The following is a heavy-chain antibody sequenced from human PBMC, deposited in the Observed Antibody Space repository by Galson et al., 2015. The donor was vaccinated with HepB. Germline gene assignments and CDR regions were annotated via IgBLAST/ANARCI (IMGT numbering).Heavy chain of an antibody. D-gene: IGHD5-18*01. V-gene: IGHV3-15*01. Sequence: SLRLSCAASGFTFSNAWMSWVRQAPGRGLEWVGRIKSKTDGGTIEYAAPVKGRFTISRDDSKDTLYLQMNSLRAEDTAVYYCARATEDTAMWGGTHYPDYWGQGTLVTVSS. CDR1: GFTFSNAW. J-gene: IGHJ4*02. CDR3: ARATEDTAMWGGTHYPDY. CDR2: IKSKTDGGTI.